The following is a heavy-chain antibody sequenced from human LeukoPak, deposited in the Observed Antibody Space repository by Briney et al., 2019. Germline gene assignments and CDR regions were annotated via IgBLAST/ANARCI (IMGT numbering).Heavy chain of an antibody. CDR1: GFTFSSYA. CDR3: ARVGNSGGYYYPLDY. D-gene: IGHD3-22*01. V-gene: IGHV3-72*01. Sequence: GGSLRLSCAASGFTFSSYAMHWVRQAPGKGLEWVGRTRDRANSYTTEYAASVKDRFTFSRDDSKNSVYLQMNSLKTEDTAVYYCARVGNSGGYYYPLDYWGQGTLVTVSS. CDR2: TRDRANSYTT. J-gene: IGHJ4*02.